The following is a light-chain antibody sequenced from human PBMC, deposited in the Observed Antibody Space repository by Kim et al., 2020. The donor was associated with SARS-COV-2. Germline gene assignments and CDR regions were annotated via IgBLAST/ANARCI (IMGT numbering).Light chain of an antibody. CDR3: QQRYQWPPLT. CDR1: QSVYTY. J-gene: IGKJ4*01. V-gene: IGKV3-11*01. Sequence: EVVLTQSPATLSLSPGERATLSCRASQSVYTYLAWYQQKPGQPPRVLIYDASYRAAGIPARFSGSGSGTDFTLTISSLEAEDFAVYYCQQRYQWPPLTFGGGTKVEIK. CDR2: DAS.